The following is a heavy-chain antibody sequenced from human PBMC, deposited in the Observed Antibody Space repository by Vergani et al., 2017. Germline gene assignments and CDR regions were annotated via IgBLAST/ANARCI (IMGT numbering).Heavy chain of an antibody. J-gene: IGHJ4*02. D-gene: IGHD6-13*01. CDR2: IYHSGST. Sequence: QVQLQESGPGLVKPSGTLSLTCAVSGGSISSSYWCSWVRQPPGKRLAFFRDIYHSGSTNYNPSLKSLVTISVDKAKNQFSLKLSSVTAADTAVYYCARLISAAAAYDYWGQGTLVTVSS. CDR3: ARLISAAAAYDY. V-gene: IGHV4-4*02. CDR1: GGSISSSYW.